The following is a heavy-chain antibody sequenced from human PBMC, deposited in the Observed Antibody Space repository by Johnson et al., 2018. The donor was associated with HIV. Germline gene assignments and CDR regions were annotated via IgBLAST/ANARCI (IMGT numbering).Heavy chain of an antibody. CDR2: ISGSGDNT. Sequence: VQLVESGGGLVQPGGSLRLSCAASGFTFSSYGMSWVRQAPGKGLEWVSAISGSGDNTYYADSVKGRFTISRDRSQNTVYLQMNSLRAEDTAVYYCARSGSYGPDAFDIWGQGTMVTVSS. D-gene: IGHD1-26*01. J-gene: IGHJ3*02. V-gene: IGHV3-23*04. CDR1: GFTFSSYG. CDR3: ARSGSYGPDAFDI.